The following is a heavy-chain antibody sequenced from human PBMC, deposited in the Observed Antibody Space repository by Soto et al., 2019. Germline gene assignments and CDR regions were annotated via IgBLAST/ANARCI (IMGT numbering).Heavy chain of an antibody. Sequence: PGGSLRLSCAASGFTFNNYAINWVRQSPGKGLEWVSVISGTAGSTYYADSVKGRFTITRDNSKNTLYLQMSSLRAEDTAVYFCVKDGIRGIHIDKWGQGTLVTVSS. J-gene: IGHJ4*02. V-gene: IGHV3-23*01. CDR1: GFTFNNYA. CDR2: ISGTAGST. CDR3: VKDGIRGIHIDK.